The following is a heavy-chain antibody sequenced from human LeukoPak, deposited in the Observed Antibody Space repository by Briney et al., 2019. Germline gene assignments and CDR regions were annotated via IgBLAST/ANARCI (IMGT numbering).Heavy chain of an antibody. CDR1: GGSISSYY. J-gene: IGHJ5*02. V-gene: IGHV4-59*01. Sequence: SETLSLTCTVSGGSISSYYWSWIRQPPGKGLEWIGYIYYSGSTNYNPSLKSRVTISVDTSKNQFSLKLSSVTAADTAVYYCASTTRMVRGTWFDPWGQGTLVTVSS. D-gene: IGHD3-10*01. CDR3: ASTTRMVRGTWFDP. CDR2: IYYSGST.